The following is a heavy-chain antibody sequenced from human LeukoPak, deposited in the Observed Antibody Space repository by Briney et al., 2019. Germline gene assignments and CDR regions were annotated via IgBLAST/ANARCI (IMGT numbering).Heavy chain of an antibody. D-gene: IGHD2-2*01. Sequence: GGSLRLSCAASGFTFSSYSMNWVRQAPGKGLEWVSSISSSSSYIYYADSVKGRFTISRDNAKNSLYLQMNSLRAEDTAVYYCARVTPPTLKRCSSTSCQTRHFDYWGQGTLVTVSS. CDR2: ISSSSSYI. CDR3: ARVTPPTLKRCSSTSCQTRHFDY. V-gene: IGHV3-21*01. CDR1: GFTFSSYS. J-gene: IGHJ4*02.